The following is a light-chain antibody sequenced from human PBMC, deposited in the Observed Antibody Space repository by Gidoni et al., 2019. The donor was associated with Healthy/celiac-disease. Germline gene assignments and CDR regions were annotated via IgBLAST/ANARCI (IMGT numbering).Light chain of an antibody. CDR1: QSVSSSY. J-gene: IGKJ4*01. CDR2: GAS. V-gene: IGKV3-20*01. CDR3: QQYGSTPPLT. Sequence: EIVSTQPPGPVSWSPGERASVSCRASQSVSSSYLAWYQQKPGQAPRLLIYGASSRATGIPHRFISSGSSTDFTLTIISLEPHDFAVYYCQQYGSTPPLTFGGGTKVEIK.